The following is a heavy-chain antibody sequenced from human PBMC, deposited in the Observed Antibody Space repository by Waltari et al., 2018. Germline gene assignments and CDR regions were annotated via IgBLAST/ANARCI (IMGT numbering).Heavy chain of an antibody. D-gene: IGHD3-10*01. Sequence: QLQLQESGPGLVKPSETLSPTCTVSGGSISSSSYYWGWIRQPPGKGLEWIGSIHYSGSTYYNPSLKSRVTISVDTSKNQFSLKLSSVTAADTAVYYCARGEKAGSYYNGPYYYYYGMDVWGQGTTVTVSS. CDR1: GGSISSSSYY. V-gene: IGHV4-39*07. CDR3: ARGEKAGSYYNGPYYYYYGMDV. CDR2: IHYSGST. J-gene: IGHJ6*02.